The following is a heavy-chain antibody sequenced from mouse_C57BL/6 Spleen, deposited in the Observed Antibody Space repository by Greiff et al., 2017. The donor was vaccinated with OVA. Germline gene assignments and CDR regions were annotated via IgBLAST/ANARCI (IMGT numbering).Heavy chain of an antibody. CDR3: ARDNGSPLYAMDY. Sequence: EVKVEESGGGLVKPGGSLKLSCAASGFTFSSYAMSWVRQTPEKRLEWVATISDGGSYTYYPDNVKGRFTISRDNAKNNLYLQMSHLKSEDTAMYYCARDNGSPLYAMDYWGQGTSVTVSS. CDR1: GFTFSSYA. J-gene: IGHJ4*01. V-gene: IGHV5-4*01. CDR2: ISDGGSYT. D-gene: IGHD1-1*01.